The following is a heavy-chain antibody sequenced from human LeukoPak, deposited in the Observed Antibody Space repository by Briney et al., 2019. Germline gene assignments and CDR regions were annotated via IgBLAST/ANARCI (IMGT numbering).Heavy chain of an antibody. V-gene: IGHV3-21*01. J-gene: IGHJ5*02. CDR3: APEFGPTNWFDP. D-gene: IGHD3-10*01. CDR2: INSSSSYI. CDR1: GFTFSSYS. Sequence: GGALRLSCAASGFTFSSYSMNWVRQAPGKGREWVSSINSSSSYIYYADSVKGRFTISRDNAKNSLYLQMNMLRAEDTAVYSCAPEFGPTNWFDPWGQGTLVTVSS.